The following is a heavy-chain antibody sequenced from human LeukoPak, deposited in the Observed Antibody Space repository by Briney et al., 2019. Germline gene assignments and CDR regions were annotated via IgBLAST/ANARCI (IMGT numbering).Heavy chain of an antibody. CDR1: GFTFSSYA. V-gene: IGHV3-23*01. J-gene: IGHJ4*02. D-gene: IGHD4/OR15-4a*01. CDR2: LSGSGGST. CDR3: AKERDYGPADY. Sequence: GGSLRLSCAASGFTFSSYAMSWVRQAPGKGLEWVSGLSGSGGSTDYADSVKGRFTVSRDNSKNTLFLQMNSLRAEDTAIYYCAKERDYGPADYWGQGTLVTVSS.